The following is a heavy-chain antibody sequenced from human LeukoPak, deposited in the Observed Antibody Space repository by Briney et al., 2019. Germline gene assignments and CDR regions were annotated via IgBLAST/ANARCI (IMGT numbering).Heavy chain of an antibody. CDR1: GFTFRDYA. Sequence: PGGSLRLSCAASGFTFRDYAMSWVRQAPGKGLEWVSVISGSGAITRYADSGKGRVTISRDNSKKTVYLQMNSLRAEDTDVYYCATDYYDRSGDYTVDYWGQGTLVTVSS. D-gene: IGHD3-22*01. CDR3: ATDYYDRSGDYTVDY. CDR2: ISGSGAIT. V-gene: IGHV3-23*01. J-gene: IGHJ4*02.